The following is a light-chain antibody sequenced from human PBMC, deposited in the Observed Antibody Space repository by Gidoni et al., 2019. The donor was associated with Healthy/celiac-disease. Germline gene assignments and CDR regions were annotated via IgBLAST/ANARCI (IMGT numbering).Light chain of an antibody. CDR2: WAS. J-gene: IGKJ4*01. CDR3: QQYYSPPLT. V-gene: IGKV4-1*01. Sequence: DIVMTQSPDSLAGSLGERATINCKSSQSVLYSSNNKNYLAWYQQKPGQPPKLLLYWASTRESGVPDRFSGSGSATDFTLTISSLQAEDVAVYYCQQYYSPPLTFGGGTKVEIK. CDR1: QSVLYSSNNKNY.